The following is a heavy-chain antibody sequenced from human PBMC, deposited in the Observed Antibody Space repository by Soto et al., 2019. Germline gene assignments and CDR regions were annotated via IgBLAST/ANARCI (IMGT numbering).Heavy chain of an antibody. J-gene: IGHJ4*02. CDR1: GFTVSTNY. CDR3: ASYPYSSLSPNLDY. Sequence: EVQVVESGGGLVQPGGSLRLSCAASGFTVSTNYMSWVRQAPGKGLEWVSVIYSGGSTYYADSVKGRFTISRDNSKKTLYLQMNSLRAEDTAVYYCASYPYSSLSPNLDYWDQGTLVTVSS. CDR2: IYSGGST. D-gene: IGHD6-6*01. V-gene: IGHV3-66*01.